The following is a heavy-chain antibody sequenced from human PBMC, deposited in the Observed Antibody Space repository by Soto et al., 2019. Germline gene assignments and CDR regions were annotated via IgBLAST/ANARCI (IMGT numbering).Heavy chain of an antibody. Sequence: PGGSLRLSCAASGFTFSSSWMHWVLQAPEKGLVWVSVISCDGSNTYYADSVKGRFTISRDNSKNTLYLQMNSLRAEDTAVYYCAKGNSSSWYGLWNYYGMDVWGQGTTVTVSS. D-gene: IGHD6-13*01. CDR3: AKGNSSSWYGLWNYYGMDV. CDR2: ISCDGSNT. J-gene: IGHJ6*02. V-gene: IGHV3-30*18. CDR1: GFTFSSSW.